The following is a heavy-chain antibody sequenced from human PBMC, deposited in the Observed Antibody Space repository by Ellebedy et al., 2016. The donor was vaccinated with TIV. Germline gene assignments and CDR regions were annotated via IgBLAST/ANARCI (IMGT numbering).Heavy chain of an antibody. J-gene: IGHJ3*02. V-gene: IGHV1-69*06. CDR2: IIPIFGTA. D-gene: IGHD3-16*01. CDR1: GGTFSSYA. Sequence: SVKVSCXASGGTFSSYAISWVRQAPGQGLEWMGGIIPIFGTANYAQKFQGRVTITADKSTSTAYMELSSLRSEDTAVYYCARGYWGSGNDAFDIWGQGTMVTVSS. CDR3: ARGYWGSGNDAFDI.